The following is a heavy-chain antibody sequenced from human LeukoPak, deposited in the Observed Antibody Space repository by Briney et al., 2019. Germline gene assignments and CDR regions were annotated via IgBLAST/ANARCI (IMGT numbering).Heavy chain of an antibody. V-gene: IGHV3-23*01. CDR1: GFTFSSYA. J-gene: IGHJ4*02. CDR2: ITGSGGST. CDR3: ARSKPRGATMVRGVIDY. D-gene: IGHD3-10*01. Sequence: PGGSLRLSCAASGFTFSSYAMSWVRQAPGKGLEWVSGITGSGGSTYYADSVKGRFTISRDNAKNSLYLQMNSLRAEDTAVYYCARSKPRGATMVRGVIDYWGQGTLVTVSS.